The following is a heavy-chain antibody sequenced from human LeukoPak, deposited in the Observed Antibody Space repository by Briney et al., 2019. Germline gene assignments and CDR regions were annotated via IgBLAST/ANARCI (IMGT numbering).Heavy chain of an antibody. D-gene: IGHD3-22*01. CDR3: ARGYYYDSSGYPRFDP. Sequence: EASVKVSCKASGYSFTGYYIHWVRQAPGQGLEWMGWINPNSGGTNYAQKFQGRVTMTRDTSISTAYMELSRLRSDDTAVYYCARGYYYDSSGYPRFDPWGQGTLVTVSS. CDR2: INPNSGGT. V-gene: IGHV1-2*02. J-gene: IGHJ5*02. CDR1: GYSFTGYY.